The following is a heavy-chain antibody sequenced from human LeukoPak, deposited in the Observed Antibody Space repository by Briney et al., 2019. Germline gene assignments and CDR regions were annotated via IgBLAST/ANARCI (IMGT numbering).Heavy chain of an antibody. CDR2: IRYDGSNK. V-gene: IGHV3-30*02. CDR3: AKEYREVVTASDY. CDR1: GFTFSSYG. J-gene: IGHJ4*02. Sequence: PGGSLRLSCAASGFTFSSYGMHWVRQAPGKGLEWVAFIRYDGSNKYYADSVKGRFSLSRDNSKNTLYLQMNSLRAEDTAVYYCAKEYREVVTASDYWGQGTLVTVSS. D-gene: IGHD2-21*02.